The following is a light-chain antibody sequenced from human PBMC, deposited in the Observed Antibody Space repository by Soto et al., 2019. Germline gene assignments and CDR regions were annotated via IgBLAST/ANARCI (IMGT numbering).Light chain of an antibody. CDR2: GAS. CDR3: QEYNTWPWT. CDR1: QSVNNN. J-gene: IGKJ1*01. Sequence: ETLMTQSPATLSVSPGERATLSCRASQSVNNNLAWYQQKLGQAPRVLIYGASTRATGIPARFTDSGSGTEFILTITGLQSEDSAVYYCQEYNTWPWTFGQGTKVEFK. V-gene: IGKV3-15*01.